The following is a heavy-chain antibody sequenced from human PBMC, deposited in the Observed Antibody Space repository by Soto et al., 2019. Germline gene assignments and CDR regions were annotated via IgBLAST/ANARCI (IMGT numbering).Heavy chain of an antibody. CDR3: AKHFRGSWSDY. Sequence: HPGGSLRLSCAASGFTFSSSWMSWVRQAPGKGLEWVANIKQDGSEKYYVDSVKGRFTISRDNAKNSLYLQMNSLRAEDTAVYYCAKHFRGSWSDYWGQGTLVTVSS. V-gene: IGHV3-7*03. J-gene: IGHJ4*02. D-gene: IGHD2-15*01. CDR2: IKQDGSEK. CDR1: GFTFSSSW.